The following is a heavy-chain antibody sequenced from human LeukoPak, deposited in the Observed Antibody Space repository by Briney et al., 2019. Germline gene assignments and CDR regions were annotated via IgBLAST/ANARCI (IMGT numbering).Heavy chain of an antibody. J-gene: IGHJ4*02. D-gene: IGHD2-21*02. CDR2: INLDGSEK. V-gene: IGHV3-7*01. CDR1: GFTFSSYW. Sequence: GGSLRLSCAASGFTFSSYWMTWVRQAPVKGLEWVANINLDGSEKWYVGSVRGRFTISRDNARNSLYLQMDGLRADDTAIYYCARGAGTANYYAYWGQGTLVTVSS. CDR3: ARGAGTANYYAY.